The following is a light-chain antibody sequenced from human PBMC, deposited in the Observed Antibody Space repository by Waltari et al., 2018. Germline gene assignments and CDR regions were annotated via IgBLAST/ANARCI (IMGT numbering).Light chain of an antibody. J-gene: IGKJ1*01. CDR2: FGS. CDR3: MQALQTPWT. CDR1: QRLLHSNGYNY. Sequence: DIVMTQSQLSLPVAPGEPASISCRSSQRLLHSNGYNYLDWYLQRPGQPPQLLIYFGSNRAAGVPDRFSCSGSGTDFTLKISRVEAEDGGVYYCMQALQTPWTFGQGTKVEIK. V-gene: IGKV2-28*01.